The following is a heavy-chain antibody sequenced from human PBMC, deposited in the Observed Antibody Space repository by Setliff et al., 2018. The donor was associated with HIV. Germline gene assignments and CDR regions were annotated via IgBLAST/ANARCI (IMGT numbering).Heavy chain of an antibody. CDR2: INPNSGGT. D-gene: IGHD3-3*01. CDR1: GYTFTGYY. J-gene: IGHJ6*02. V-gene: IGHV1-2*02. CDR3: ARDRSDYYYYYGLDV. Sequence: ASVKVSCKASGYTFTGYYMHWVRQAPGQGLEWMGWINPNSGGTNYAQKFQGRVTMTRDTSISTAYMELRRLRSDDTAVYYCARDRSDYYYYYGLDVWGQGTTVTVSS.